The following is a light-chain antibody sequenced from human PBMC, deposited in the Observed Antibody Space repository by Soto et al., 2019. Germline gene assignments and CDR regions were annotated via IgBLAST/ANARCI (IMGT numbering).Light chain of an antibody. Sequence: DIVMTQSPDSLAVSLGERATINCKSSQSVLYSSNNKNYLAWYQQKPGQPPKLLIYWASTRESGVPDRFSGSGSGTDFPLTISSLQAEEVAVYYCQQYYSTPQGTFGQGTKVEIK. V-gene: IGKV4-1*01. CDR1: QSVLYSSNNKNY. CDR3: QQYYSTPQGT. CDR2: WAS. J-gene: IGKJ1*01.